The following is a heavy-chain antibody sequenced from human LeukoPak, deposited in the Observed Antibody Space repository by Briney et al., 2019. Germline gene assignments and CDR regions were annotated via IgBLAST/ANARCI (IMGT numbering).Heavy chain of an antibody. CDR3: ATLQDDSSGYSLDY. Sequence: GRSLRLSCAASGFTFSSYAMHWDRQAPGKGLEWVAVISYDGSNKYYADSVKGRFTISRDNSKNTLYLQMNSLRAEDTAVYYCATLQDDSSGYSLDYWGQGTLVTVSS. CDR1: GFTFSSYA. V-gene: IGHV3-30-3*01. CDR2: ISYDGSNK. J-gene: IGHJ4*02. D-gene: IGHD3-22*01.